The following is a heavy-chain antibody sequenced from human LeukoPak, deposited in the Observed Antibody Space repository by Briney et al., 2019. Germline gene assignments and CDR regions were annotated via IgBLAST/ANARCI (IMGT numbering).Heavy chain of an antibody. Sequence: SQTLSLTCAISGDSVSSKSGAWNWIRQSPSRGLEWLGRTYYRSKWYNDYAVSVKSRITINPDTSKNQFSLQLNSVTPEDTAVYYCARAENTLIQHWGQGTLVTVSS. J-gene: IGHJ1*01. D-gene: IGHD1/OR15-1a*01. CDR2: TYYRSKWYN. V-gene: IGHV6-1*01. CDR3: ARAENTLIQH. CDR1: GDSVSSKSGA.